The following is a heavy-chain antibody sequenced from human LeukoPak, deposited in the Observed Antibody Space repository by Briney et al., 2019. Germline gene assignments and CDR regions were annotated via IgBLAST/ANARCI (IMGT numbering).Heavy chain of an antibody. D-gene: IGHD3-10*01. CDR1: GFTFSTYA. CDR3: AKDVRVGEYYGSGTYLDF. Sequence: GGSLRLSCAASGFTFSTYAMSWVRQAPGKGLEWVSLISGSGGSTYYADSVKGRFTISRDKFKSTLFLQMNSLRAEDTAVYYCAKDVRVGEYYGSGTYLDFWGQGTLVTVSS. J-gene: IGHJ4*02. CDR2: ISGSGGST. V-gene: IGHV3-23*01.